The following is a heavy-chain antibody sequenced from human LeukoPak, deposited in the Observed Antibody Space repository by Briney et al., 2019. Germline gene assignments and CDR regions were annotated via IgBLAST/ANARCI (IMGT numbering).Heavy chain of an antibody. D-gene: IGHD5-18*01. Sequence: ASVKVSCKASGYTFTSYDINWVRQATGQGLEWMGWMNPNSGNTGYAQKFQGRVTMTRNTSISTAYMELSSLRSEDPAVYYCARDNGGTAMAYYYYYYMDVWGKGTTVTISS. CDR3: ARDNGGTAMAYYYYYYMDV. CDR1: GYTFTSYD. J-gene: IGHJ6*03. V-gene: IGHV1-8*01. CDR2: MNPNSGNT.